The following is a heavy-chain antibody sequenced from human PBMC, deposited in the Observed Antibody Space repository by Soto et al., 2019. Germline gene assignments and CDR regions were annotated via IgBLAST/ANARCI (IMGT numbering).Heavy chain of an antibody. Sequence: ASVKVSCKASGYTFITYGVTWVRQAPGQGLEWMGWITPYNGKTHYAQKFQDRVTMTTDTAATTAYMALRSLTSDDSAMYFCASDTSHYFDHWAQGSMFTVSS. J-gene: IGHJ4*02. D-gene: IGHD2-2*01. CDR2: ITPYNGKT. CDR1: GYTFITYG. V-gene: IGHV1-18*01. CDR3: ASDTSHYFDH.